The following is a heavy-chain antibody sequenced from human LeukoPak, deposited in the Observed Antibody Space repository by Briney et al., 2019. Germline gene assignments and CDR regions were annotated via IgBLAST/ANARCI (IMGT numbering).Heavy chain of an antibody. CDR3: ARESKSDSPGFDP. V-gene: IGHV4-30-2*01. J-gene: IGHJ5*02. CDR2: IYHSGST. Sequence: PSETLSLTCAVSGGSISSGGYSWSWIRQPPGKGLEWIGYIYHSGSTYYNPSLKSRVTISVDRSKNQFSLKLSSVTAADTAVYYCARESKSDSPGFDPWGQGTLVTVSS. CDR1: GGSISSGGYS. D-gene: IGHD3-22*01.